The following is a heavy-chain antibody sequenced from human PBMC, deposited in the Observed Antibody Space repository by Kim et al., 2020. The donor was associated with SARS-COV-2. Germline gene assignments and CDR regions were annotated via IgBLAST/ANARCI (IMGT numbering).Heavy chain of an antibody. J-gene: IGHJ4*02. CDR3: ARDSDSSGYYGGYFDY. V-gene: IGHV6-1*01. D-gene: IGHD3-22*01. Sequence: SVKSRITINPDTSKNQCSLQLNSVTPEDTAVYYCARDSDSSGYYGGYFDYWGQGTLVTVSS.